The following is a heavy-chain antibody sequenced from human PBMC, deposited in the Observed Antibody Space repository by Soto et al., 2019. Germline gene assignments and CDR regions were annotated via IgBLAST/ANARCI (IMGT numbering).Heavy chain of an antibody. CDR1: GGSISSSSYY. Sequence: ASETLSLTCTVSGGSISSSSYYWGWIRQPPGKGLEWIGSIYYSGSTYYNPSLKSRVTISVDTSKNQFSLKLSSVTAADTAVYYCAGEGWSRIQLIFWDYWGQGTLVTVSS. CDR2: IYYSGST. J-gene: IGHJ4*02. CDR3: AGEGWSRIQLIFWDY. D-gene: IGHD5-18*01. V-gene: IGHV4-39*02.